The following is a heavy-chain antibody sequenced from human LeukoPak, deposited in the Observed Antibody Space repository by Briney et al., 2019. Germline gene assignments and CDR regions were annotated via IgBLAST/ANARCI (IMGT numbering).Heavy chain of an antibody. J-gene: IGHJ4*02. CDR3: ARDGSSYFDY. Sequence: GGSLRLSCAASGFTFSSYSMNWVRQVPGKGLEWVSSISTSGNYIYYAVSVKGRFTISRDNAKNSLYLQMDSLRAEDTAVYYCARDGSSYFDYWGQGTLVAVSP. V-gene: IGHV3-21*01. CDR2: ISTSGNYI. D-gene: IGHD3-10*01. CDR1: GFTFSSYS.